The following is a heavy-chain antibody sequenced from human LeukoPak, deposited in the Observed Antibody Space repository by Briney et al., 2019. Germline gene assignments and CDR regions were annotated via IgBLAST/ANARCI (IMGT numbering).Heavy chain of an antibody. J-gene: IGHJ5*02. D-gene: IGHD5-18*01. CDR3: ARYGYEDTAMNRFDP. CDR2: IYYSGST. Sequence: SETLSLTCTVSGGSISSGGYYWSWIRQHPGKGLEWIGYIYYSGSTYYNPSLKSRVTISVDTSKNQFSLKLSSVTAADTAVYYCARYGYEDTAMNRFDPWGQGTLVTASS. V-gene: IGHV4-31*03. CDR1: GGSISSGGYY.